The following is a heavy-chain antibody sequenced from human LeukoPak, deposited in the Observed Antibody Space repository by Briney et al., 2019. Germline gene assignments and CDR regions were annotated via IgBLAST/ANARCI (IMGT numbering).Heavy chain of an antibody. V-gene: IGHV4-59*01. CDR1: GGSISRYH. CDR3: ARDVRIAAASHGMDV. CDR2: IYYSGST. D-gene: IGHD6-13*01. J-gene: IGHJ6*02. Sequence: PSETLSLTCTVSGGSISRYHWSWIRRPPGKGLEWIGYIYYSGSTNYNPSLKSRVTISVDTSKSQFSLKLSSVTAADTAVYYCARDVRIAAASHGMDVGGQGTTVTVSS.